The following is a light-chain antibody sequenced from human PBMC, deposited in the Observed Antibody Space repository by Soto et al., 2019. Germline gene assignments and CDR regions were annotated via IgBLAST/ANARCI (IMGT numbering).Light chain of an antibody. Sequence: QSALTQPASVSGSPGQSITISCTGTSSDVGDYNYVSWYQQHPGKAPKLMISEVSNRPSGVSNRFSGSKSGNTASLTISGLQAEDEADYYCSSYTSSSNLYVFGTGTKLTVL. CDR2: EVS. CDR3: SSYTSSSNLYV. CDR1: SSDVGDYNY. V-gene: IGLV2-14*01. J-gene: IGLJ1*01.